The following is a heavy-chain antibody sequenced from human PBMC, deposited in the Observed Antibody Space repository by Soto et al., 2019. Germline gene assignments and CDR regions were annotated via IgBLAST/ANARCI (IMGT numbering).Heavy chain of an antibody. J-gene: IGHJ4*02. CDR1: GYSFTSYW. D-gene: IGHD3-22*01. CDR2: IYPGDSDT. V-gene: IGHV5-51*01. Sequence: PGESLKISCKGSGYSFTSYWIGRVRQMPGKGLEWMGIIYPGDSDTRYSPSFQGQVTISADKSISTAYLQWSSLKASDTAMYYCAREYYYDSSGYVAKYYDYWGQGTLVTVS. CDR3: AREYYYDSSGYVAKYYDY.